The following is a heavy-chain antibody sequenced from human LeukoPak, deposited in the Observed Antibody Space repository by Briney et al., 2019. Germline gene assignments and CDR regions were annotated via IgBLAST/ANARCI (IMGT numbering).Heavy chain of an antibody. CDR2: INHSGST. V-gene: IGHV4-34*01. CDR3: ARAGYCSSTSCYNPAFDY. Sequence: PSETLSLTCAVYGGSFSGYYWSWIRQPPGKGLEWSGEINHSGSTNYNPSLKSRVTISVDTSKNQFSLKLSSVTAADTAVYYCARAGYCSSTSCYNPAFDYWGQGTLVTVSS. D-gene: IGHD2-2*02. CDR1: GGSFSGYY. J-gene: IGHJ4*02.